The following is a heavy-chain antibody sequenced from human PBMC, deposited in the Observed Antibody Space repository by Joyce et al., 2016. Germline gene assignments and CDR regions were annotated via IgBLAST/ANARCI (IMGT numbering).Heavy chain of an antibody. CDR1: GGSISDGGYY. D-gene: IGHD1-26*01. J-gene: IGHJ4*02. V-gene: IGHV4-31*11. CDR3: ARVPLSSAFDY. CDR2: VNYSGNT. Sequence: QVQLQESGPGLVQPSQTLSLTCGVSGGSISDGGYYWSWIRQRPGQGLEWIGYVNYSGNTYDNPPLKSRVTISIDMSKNQFSLRLTSVTAADTAVYYCARVPLSSAFDYWGQGILVTVSS.